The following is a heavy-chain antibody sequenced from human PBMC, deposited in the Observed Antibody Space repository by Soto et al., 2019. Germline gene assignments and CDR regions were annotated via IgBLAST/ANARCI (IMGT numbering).Heavy chain of an antibody. J-gene: IGHJ3*02. Sequence: EVQLLESGGGLVQPGGSLRLSCAASGFMFSNYALNWVRQSPGKGLEWVSGITGSGGTTFYVNSVQGRFTISRDNSHRMVSLQMKNLRAEYTAVNYCSKEYPSTSRSVFKIWGQGTLVTVSS. CDR3: SKEYPSTSRSVFKI. D-gene: IGHD3-3*01. CDR1: GFMFSNYA. V-gene: IGHV3-23*01. CDR2: ITGSGGTT.